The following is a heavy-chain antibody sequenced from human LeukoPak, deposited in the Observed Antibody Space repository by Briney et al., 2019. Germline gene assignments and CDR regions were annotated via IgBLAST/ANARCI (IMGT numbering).Heavy chain of an antibody. V-gene: IGHV1-2*02. Sequence: ASVKVSCKASGYTFTGYYMHWVRQAPGQGLEWMGWVNPHSGGRNLAQKFQGRVTMTRDTSSTTAYLELSGLTSDDTAMYYCAKVRDRLSSFYPAAWGQGTLVTVSS. CDR1: GYTFTGYY. CDR3: AKVRDRLSSFYPAA. J-gene: IGHJ4*02. CDR2: VNPHSGGR. D-gene: IGHD6-13*01.